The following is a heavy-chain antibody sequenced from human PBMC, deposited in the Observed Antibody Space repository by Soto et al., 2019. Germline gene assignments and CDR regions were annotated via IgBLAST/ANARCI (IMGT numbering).Heavy chain of an antibody. CDR1: GYTFSPFW. CDR2: INSDGSTI. CDR3: VRHRGYPESFDV. J-gene: IGHJ3*01. Sequence: EVQLVESGGGLVQPGESLRLSCAASGYTFSPFWMHCVRQAPGKGLVWVSHINSDGSTILYADSVKGRFTISRDNANNTLYLQMNSLKAEDTAMHFFVRHRGYPESFDVWGRGIMVTVS. V-gene: IGHV3-74*01. D-gene: IGHD3-10*01.